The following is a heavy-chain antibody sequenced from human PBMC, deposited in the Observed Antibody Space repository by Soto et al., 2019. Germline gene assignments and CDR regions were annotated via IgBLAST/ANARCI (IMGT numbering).Heavy chain of an antibody. Sequence: GGSLRLSCAASGFSFSSYVMHWVRQAPGKGLEWVALISYDGSDKYYADSVRGRFTISRDNSKNTLYLQMNSLRAEDTAVYYCAKPYYYDSSAHYVVDYWGQGTLVTVSS. CDR1: GFSFSSYV. J-gene: IGHJ4*02. V-gene: IGHV3-30*18. CDR2: ISYDGSDK. D-gene: IGHD3-22*01. CDR3: AKPYYYDSSAHYVVDY.